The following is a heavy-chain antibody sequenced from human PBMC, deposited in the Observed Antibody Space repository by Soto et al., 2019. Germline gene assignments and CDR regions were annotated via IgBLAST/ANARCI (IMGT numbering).Heavy chain of an antibody. V-gene: IGHV3-74*01. CDR1: GLTFSSYW. CDR2: INSDGSST. D-gene: IGHD3-3*01. Sequence: PGGXLRLSCAASGLTFSSYWMHWVRQAPGKGLVWVSRINSDGSSTSYADSVKGRFTISRDNAKNTLYLQMNSLRAEDTAVYYCARDLPYYDFWSGPYRWFDPWGQGTLVTVSS. J-gene: IGHJ5*02. CDR3: ARDLPYYDFWSGPYRWFDP.